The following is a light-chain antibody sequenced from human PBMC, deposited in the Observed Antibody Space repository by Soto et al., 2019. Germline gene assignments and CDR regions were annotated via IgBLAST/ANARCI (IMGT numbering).Light chain of an antibody. Sequence: IQITQSPCSLSASIVHRVTITCRASQGIGVRLAWFQQKPGKAPKLLIYKASTLKSGVPSRFSGSGSGTEFTLTISSLQPDDFATYYCQHYNSYSEAFGQGTKVDIK. CDR2: KAS. J-gene: IGKJ1*01. CDR1: QGIGVR. CDR3: QHYNSYSEA. V-gene: IGKV1-5*03.